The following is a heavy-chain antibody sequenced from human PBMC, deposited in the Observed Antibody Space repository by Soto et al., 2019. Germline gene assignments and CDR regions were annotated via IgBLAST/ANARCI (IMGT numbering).Heavy chain of an antibody. D-gene: IGHD1-26*01. V-gene: IGHV4-39*01. CDR3: GAGGSGSNRLGWNYYYGMDV. Sequence: SETLSLTCTVSGGSISSSSYYWGWIRQPPXKGLEWFGSIYYSGSTYYNPSLKSRVTISVDTSKNQFSLTLSSVTAADTAVYYCGAGGSGSNRLGWNYYYGMDVWGQGSTVTVSS. J-gene: IGHJ6*02. CDR1: GGSISSSSYY. CDR2: IYYSGST.